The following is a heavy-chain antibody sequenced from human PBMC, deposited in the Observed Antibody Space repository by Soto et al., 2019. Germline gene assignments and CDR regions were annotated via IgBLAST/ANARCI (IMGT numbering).Heavy chain of an antibody. CDR3: AKYLVDYYYYYMDV. CDR1: GFTFSSYA. V-gene: IGHV3-23*01. Sequence: GGSLRLSCAASGFTFSSYAMSWVRQAPGKGLEWVSAISGSGGSTYYADSVKGRFTISRDNSKNTLYLQMNSLRAEDTAVYYCAKYLVDYYYYYMDVWGKGTTVTVSS. J-gene: IGHJ6*03. D-gene: IGHD2-8*02. CDR2: ISGSGGST.